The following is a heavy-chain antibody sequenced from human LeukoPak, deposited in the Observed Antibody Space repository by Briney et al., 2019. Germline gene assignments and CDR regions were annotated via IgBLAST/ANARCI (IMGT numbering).Heavy chain of an antibody. Sequence: ASVKVSCKASGYTFTSYGISWVRHAPGQGLEWMGLIIAYNGNTNYAQKLKGRVTMTTDTSTSTDYMYLQSLRSDDTAVYYCARDDWCSGGSCYVDYYYGMDVWGQGTTVTVS. D-gene: IGHD2-15*01. V-gene: IGHV1-18*01. CDR1: GYTFTSYG. CDR3: ARDDWCSGGSCYVDYYYGMDV. J-gene: IGHJ6*02. CDR2: IIAYNGNT.